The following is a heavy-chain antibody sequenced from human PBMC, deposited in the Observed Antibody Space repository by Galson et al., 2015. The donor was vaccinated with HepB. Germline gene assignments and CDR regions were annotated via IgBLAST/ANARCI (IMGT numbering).Heavy chain of an antibody. CDR2: IYPGDSDT. CDR3: ARLISDAASTASVFNEYYYYYGMDV. Sequence: QSGAEVKKPGESLKISCKGSGYSFTSYWIGWVRQMPGKGLEWMGIIYPGDSDTRYSPSFQGQVTISADKSISTAYLQWSSLKASDAAVYCYARLISDAASTASVFNEYYYYYGMDVWGEGSTVAASS. V-gene: IGHV5-51*03. D-gene: IGHD5-18*01. CDR1: GYSFTSYW. J-gene: IGHJ6*04.